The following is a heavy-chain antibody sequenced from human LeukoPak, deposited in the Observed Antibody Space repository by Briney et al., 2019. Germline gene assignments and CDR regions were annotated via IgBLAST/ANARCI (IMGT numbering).Heavy chain of an antibody. V-gene: IGHV4-39*07. D-gene: IGHD1-26*01. CDR3: ARDKELLDAFDI. J-gene: IGHJ3*02. CDR2: IYYSGST. CDR1: GGSISTYY. Sequence: SETLSLTCTVSGGSISTYYWGWIRQPPGKGLEWIGSIYYSGSTYYNPSLKSRVTISVDTSKNQFSLKLSSVTAADTAVYYCARDKELLDAFDIWGQGTMVTVSS.